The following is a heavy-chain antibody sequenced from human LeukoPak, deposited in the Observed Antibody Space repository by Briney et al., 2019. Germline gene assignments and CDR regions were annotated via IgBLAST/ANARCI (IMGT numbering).Heavy chain of an antibody. J-gene: IGHJ3*02. V-gene: IGHV4-4*07. CDR1: GGSISSYY. Sequence: SETLSLTCTVSGGSISSYYWSWNRQPAGKGLEWIGRIYGSGTTTYNPSLKSRVSMSIDTSKNQFSLKLMSVTAADTAVYYCARDLYSSRTNDAFVIWGQGTMVTVSS. CDR3: ARDLYSSRTNDAFVI. D-gene: IGHD6-13*01. CDR2: IYGSGTT.